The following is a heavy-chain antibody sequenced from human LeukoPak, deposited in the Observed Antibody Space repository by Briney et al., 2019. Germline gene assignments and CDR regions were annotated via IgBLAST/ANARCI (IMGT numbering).Heavy chain of an antibody. J-gene: IGHJ4*02. Sequence: SEPLSLTCTVSGGSISSGSYYWSWIRQPAGKGLEWIGRIYTSGSTNYNPSLKSRVTMSVDTSKNQFSLKLSSVTAADTAVYYCAREIASSGWNLRKKYYFDYWGQGTLVTVSS. V-gene: IGHV4-61*02. CDR2: IYTSGST. CDR1: GGSISSGSYY. CDR3: AREIASSGWNLRKKYYFDY. D-gene: IGHD6-19*01.